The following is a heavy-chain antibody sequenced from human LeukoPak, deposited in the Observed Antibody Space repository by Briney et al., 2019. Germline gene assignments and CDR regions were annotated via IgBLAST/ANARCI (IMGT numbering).Heavy chain of an antibody. CDR3: ATRYCSIAACRASSYKCMDV. J-gene: IGHJ6*04. CDR1: GFTFSNYA. CDR2: ISGSGGNT. D-gene: IGHD2-2*01. Sequence: GGSLRLSCAASGFTFSNYAVSWVRQAPGKGLEWVSAISGSGGNTYYADSVKGRFTISRDNSKNTLFLQMNSLRAEDTAVYYCATRYCSIAACRASSYKCMDVWGKGTTVTVSS. V-gene: IGHV3-23*01.